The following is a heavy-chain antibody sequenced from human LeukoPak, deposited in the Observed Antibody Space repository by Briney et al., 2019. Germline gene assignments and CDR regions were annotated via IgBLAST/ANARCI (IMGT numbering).Heavy chain of an antibody. CDR1: GGTFSSYA. D-gene: IGHD2-2*01. Sequence: ASVKVSCKASGGTFSSYAISWVRQAPGQGLEWMGGIIPIFGTANYAQKFQGRVTITADESTSTAYMELSSLRSEDTAVYYCATLGGNIVVVPAAKGHYYYMDVWGKGTTVTISS. CDR2: IIPIFGTA. V-gene: IGHV1-69*01. CDR3: ATLGGNIVVVPAAKGHYYYMDV. J-gene: IGHJ6*03.